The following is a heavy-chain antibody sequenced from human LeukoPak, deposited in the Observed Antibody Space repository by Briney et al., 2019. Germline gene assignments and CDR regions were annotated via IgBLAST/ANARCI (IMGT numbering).Heavy chain of an antibody. CDR3: ASALYYYGSGSYSTGRRFDP. V-gene: IGHV1-69*13. D-gene: IGHD3-10*01. Sequence: ASVKVSCTASGGTFTIYAISWVRQAPGQGLEWMGGIIPIFGTANYAQKFQGRVTITADESTSTAYMELSSLRSEDTAVYYCASALYYYGSGSYSTGRRFDPWGQGTLVTVSS. J-gene: IGHJ5*02. CDR2: IIPIFGTA. CDR1: GGTFTIYA.